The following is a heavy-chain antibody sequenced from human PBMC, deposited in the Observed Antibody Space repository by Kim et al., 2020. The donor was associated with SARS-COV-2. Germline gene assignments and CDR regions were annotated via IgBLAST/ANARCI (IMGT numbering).Heavy chain of an antibody. Sequence: SETLSLTCTVSGGSISSYYWCWSRQPQGKGLEWIGYGYYSGSTNSNPYLTSRVTISVYTYKNQFSLKLSSVTATDTAGSYCARSMVRGAFDYWGQGTQVT. CDR1: GGSISSYY. V-gene: IGHV4-59*01. CDR2: GYYSGST. J-gene: IGHJ4*02. D-gene: IGHD3-10*01. CDR3: ARSMVRGAFDY.